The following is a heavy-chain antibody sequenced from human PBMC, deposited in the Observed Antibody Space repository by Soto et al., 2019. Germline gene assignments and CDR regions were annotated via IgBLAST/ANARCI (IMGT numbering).Heavy chain of an antibody. Sequence: QVQLVQSGAEVRKPGASVKVSCKASGYTFTSYGISWVRQAPGQGLEWMGWISAYNGNTNYAQKLQGRVTMTTDTSTSTAYMELRSLRSDDTAVYYCARDKGRHQNYYYYGMDVWGQGTTVTVSS. V-gene: IGHV1-18*01. CDR3: ARDKGRHQNYYYYGMDV. D-gene: IGHD1-26*01. J-gene: IGHJ6*02. CDR1: GYTFTSYG. CDR2: ISAYNGNT.